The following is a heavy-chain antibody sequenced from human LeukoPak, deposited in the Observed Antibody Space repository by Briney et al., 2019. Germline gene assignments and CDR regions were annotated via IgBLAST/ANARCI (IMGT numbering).Heavy chain of an antibody. CDR1: GFTFSRHY. D-gene: IGHD2-21*01. CDR2: ISGSGGST. J-gene: IGHJ3*01. V-gene: IGHV3-23*01. Sequence: GGSLRLSCAASGFTFSRHYMHWVRQAPGKGLEWVSAISGSGGSTYYADSVKGRFTISRDNSKKTLYLQMNSLRAEDTAVYYCAKGKVNHDGALDAWGQGTLVTVSS. CDR3: AKGKVNHDGALDA.